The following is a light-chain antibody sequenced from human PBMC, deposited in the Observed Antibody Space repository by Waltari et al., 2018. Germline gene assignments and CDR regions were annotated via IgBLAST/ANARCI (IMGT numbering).Light chain of an antibody. Sequence: QSALTQPASVSGSPGQSITISCTASSGDVGGYSLVSWYQQHPGKAPKLMIYAVTKRPSGVSHRFSGSKSGNTASLTISGLQTEDEADYYCCSYAGSTTSSVVFGTGTKVIVL. V-gene: IGLV2-23*02. CDR1: SGDVGGYSL. J-gene: IGLJ1*01. CDR2: AVT. CDR3: CSYAGSTTSSVV.